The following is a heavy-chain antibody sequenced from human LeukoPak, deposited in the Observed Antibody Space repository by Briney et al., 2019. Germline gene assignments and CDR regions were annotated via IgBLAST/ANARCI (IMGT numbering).Heavy chain of an antibody. V-gene: IGHV3-74*01. CDR2: INRDGSST. Sequence: PGGSLRLSCAASGFTFSSYWMHWVRQAPGKGLVWVSRINRDGSSTSYADSVKGRFTISRDNAKNTLYLQMNSLRAEDTAVYYYARVGEEYYDILTGYQNWGQGTLVTVSS. D-gene: IGHD3-9*01. CDR1: GFTFSSYW. CDR3: ARVGEEYYDILTGYQN. J-gene: IGHJ4*02.